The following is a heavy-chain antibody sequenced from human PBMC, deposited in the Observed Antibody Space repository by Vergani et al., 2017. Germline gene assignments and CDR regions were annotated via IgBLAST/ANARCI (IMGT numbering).Heavy chain of an antibody. D-gene: IGHD3-22*01. CDR3: ARGVYYFTYYYDSSGYYYLDY. V-gene: IGHV4-34*01. CDR2: INHSGST. CDR1: GGSFSGYY. J-gene: IGHJ4*02. Sequence: QVQLQQWGAGLLKPSETLSLTCAVYGGSFSGYYWSWIRQPPGKGLEWIGEINHSGSTNYNPSLKSRVTISVDTSKNQFSLKLSSVTAADTAVYYCARGVYYFTYYYDSSGYYYLDYWGQGTLVTVSS.